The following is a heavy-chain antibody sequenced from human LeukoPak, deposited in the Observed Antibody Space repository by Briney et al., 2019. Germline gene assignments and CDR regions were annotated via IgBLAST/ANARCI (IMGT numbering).Heavy chain of an antibody. CDR3: ARTQGYGDYEFGY. CDR2: ISWNSGSI. CDR1: GFTFDDYA. D-gene: IGHD4-17*01. J-gene: IGHJ4*02. V-gene: IGHV3-9*01. Sequence: GRSLRLSCAASGFTFDDYAMHWVRQAPGKGLEWVSGISWNSGSIGCVDSVKGRFTISRDNAKNSLYLQMNSLRAEDTALYYCARTQGYGDYEFGYWGQGTLVTVSS.